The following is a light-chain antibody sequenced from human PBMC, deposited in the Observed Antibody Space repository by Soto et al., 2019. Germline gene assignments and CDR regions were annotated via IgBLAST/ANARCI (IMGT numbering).Light chain of an antibody. CDR3: QRRSNWPPYT. CDR2: DAS. J-gene: IGKJ2*01. V-gene: IGKV3-11*01. CDR1: QSVSSY. Sequence: EIVLTQSPATLSLSPGERATLSCRASQSVSSYLALYQHTPGQAPRLLIYDASHRDTGIPARFSGSESGTAFTLTISILATEDFAVNFWQRRSNWPPYTFGQGTKLEIK.